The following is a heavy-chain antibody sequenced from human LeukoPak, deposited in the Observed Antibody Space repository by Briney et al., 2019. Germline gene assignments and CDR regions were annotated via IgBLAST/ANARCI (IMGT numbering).Heavy chain of an antibody. CDR2: MNPNSGNT. CDR3: ARGRKSKGYGILTGQAEYYFDY. Sequence: ASVKVSCKASGYTFTSYDINWVRQATGQGLEWMGWMNPNSGNTGYAQKFQGRVTMTRNTSISTAYMELSSLRSEDTAVYYCARGRKSKGYGILTGQAEYYFDYWGQGTLVTVSS. V-gene: IGHV1-8*01. J-gene: IGHJ4*02. D-gene: IGHD3-9*01. CDR1: GYTFTSYD.